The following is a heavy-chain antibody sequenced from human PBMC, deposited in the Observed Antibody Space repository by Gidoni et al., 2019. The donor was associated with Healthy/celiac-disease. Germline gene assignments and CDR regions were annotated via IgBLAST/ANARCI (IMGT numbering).Heavy chain of an antibody. Sequence: QVQLQQWGAGLLKPSETLSLTCAVYGGSCSGYYWSWIRQPPGKGLEWIGEINHSVSTNYNPSLKSRVTISGDTSKNQFSLKLSSVTAADTAVYYCARGFVPYWYFDLWGRGTLVTVSS. CDR2: INHSVST. J-gene: IGHJ2*01. CDR1: GGSCSGYY. D-gene: IGHD2-2*01. CDR3: ARGFVPYWYFDL. V-gene: IGHV4-34*01.